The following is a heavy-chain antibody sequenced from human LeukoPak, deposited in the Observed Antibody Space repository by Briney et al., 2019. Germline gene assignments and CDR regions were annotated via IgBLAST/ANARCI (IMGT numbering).Heavy chain of an antibody. D-gene: IGHD3-10*01. V-gene: IGHV1-18*01. J-gene: IGHJ4*02. CDR2: ITTYNAKT. CDR1: GYTFTSYG. CDR3: AREQGLWFGEFQHYFDH. Sequence: ASVKVSCKASGYTFTSYGISWVRQAPGQGLEWMGWITTYNAKTTYAQKFQGRVTMTTDTSTSTVYMELRSLRSDDTAIYYCAREQGLWFGEFQHYFDHWGQGTLVTVSS.